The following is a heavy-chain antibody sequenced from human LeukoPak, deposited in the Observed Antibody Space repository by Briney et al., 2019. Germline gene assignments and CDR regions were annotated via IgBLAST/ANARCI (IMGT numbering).Heavy chain of an antibody. Sequence: PSETLSLTCAVYGGSFSGYYWSWIRQPPGKGLEWIGEINHCESTNYNPSLKSRVTISVDTSKNQFSLKLSSVTAADTAVYYCARGFYGSSPAIDAPTGAYYYYMDVWGKGTTVTVSS. CDR3: ARGFYGSSPAIDAPTGAYYYYMDV. V-gene: IGHV4-34*01. CDR2: INHCEST. J-gene: IGHJ6*03. D-gene: IGHD3-10*01. CDR1: GGSFSGYY.